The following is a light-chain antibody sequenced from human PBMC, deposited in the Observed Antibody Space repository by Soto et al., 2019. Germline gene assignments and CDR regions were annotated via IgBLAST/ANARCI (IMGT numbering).Light chain of an antibody. J-gene: IGKJ1*01. CDR3: QQSNTWPRT. CDR1: QSVSGN. Sequence: EIVMTQSPATLSVSPGERATLSCRASQSVSGNLAWYQQKPGQAPRLLIYGASTRAAGFPARFSGSGSGTEFTLTISSLQSEDFAVYYCQQSNTWPRTCGQGTKVEIK. V-gene: IGKV3-15*01. CDR2: GAS.